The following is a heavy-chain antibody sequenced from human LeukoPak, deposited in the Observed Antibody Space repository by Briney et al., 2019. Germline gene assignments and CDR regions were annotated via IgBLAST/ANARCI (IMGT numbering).Heavy chain of an antibody. J-gene: IGHJ5*02. CDR3: AKESRAAADAFDP. D-gene: IGHD6-13*01. CDR1: GGSFSGYY. V-gene: IGHV4-34*01. Sequence: SETLSLTCAVYGGSFSGYYWSWIRQPPGKGLEWIGEINHSGSTNYNPSLKSRVTISVDTSKNQFSLKLSSVTAAHTAVYYCAKESRAAADAFDPWGQGTLVTVSS. CDR2: INHSGST.